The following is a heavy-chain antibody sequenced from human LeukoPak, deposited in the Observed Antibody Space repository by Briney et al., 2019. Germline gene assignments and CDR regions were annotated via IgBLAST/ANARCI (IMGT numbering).Heavy chain of an antibody. CDR2: IRYDESNK. J-gene: IGHJ6*03. D-gene: IGHD3-22*01. Sequence: PGGSLRLSCAASGFIFSSFGMHWVRQGPGKGLEWVAFIRYDESNKYYADSVKGRFTISRDNSKNTVYLQMNSLGGEDTAVYFCAXXMIEGRQYYXMDVWGKGTSVTVSS. CDR3: AXXMIEGRQYYXMDV. CDR1: GFIFSSFG. V-gene: IGHV3-30*02.